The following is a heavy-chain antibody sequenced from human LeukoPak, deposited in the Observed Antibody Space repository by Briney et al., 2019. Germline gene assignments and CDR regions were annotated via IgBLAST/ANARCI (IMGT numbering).Heavy chain of an antibody. CDR3: ARVKFPQDAFDI. CDR2: IIPIFGTA. CDR1: GGTFSSYA. Sequence: GASVKVSCKASGGTFSSYAISWVRQAPGQGLEWMGGIIPIFGTANYAQKFQGRVTITTDESTSTAYMELSSLRSEDTAVYYCARVKFPQDAFDIWGQGTMVTVSS. V-gene: IGHV1-69*05. J-gene: IGHJ3*02.